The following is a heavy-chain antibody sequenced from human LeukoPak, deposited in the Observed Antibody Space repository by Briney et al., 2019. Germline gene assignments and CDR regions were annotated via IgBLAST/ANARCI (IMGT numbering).Heavy chain of an antibody. CDR2: IYYSGST. Sequence: SETLSLTCTVPGGSISSSSYYWGWIRQPPGKGLEWIGSIYYSGSTYYNPSLKSRVTISVDTSKNQFSLKLSSVTAADTAVYYCARQGYSYGYWFDPWGQGTLVTVPS. D-gene: IGHD5-18*01. CDR3: ARQGYSYGYWFDP. CDR1: GGSISSSSYY. J-gene: IGHJ5*02. V-gene: IGHV4-39*01.